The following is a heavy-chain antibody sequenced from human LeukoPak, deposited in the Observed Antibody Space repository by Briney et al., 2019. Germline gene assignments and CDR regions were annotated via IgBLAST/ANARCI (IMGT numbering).Heavy chain of an antibody. CDR3: ARSRPDCSGGSCYWDFDY. J-gene: IGHJ4*02. CDR1: GGSISSSNW. V-gene: IGHV4-4*02. Sequence: PSGTLSLTCAVSGGSISSSNWWSWVRQPPGQGLAWIGEIYHSGSTNYNPSLKSRVTISVDKSKNQFSLKLSSVTAADTAVYYCARSRPDCSGGSCYWDFDYWGQGTLVTVSS. CDR2: IYHSGST. D-gene: IGHD2-15*01.